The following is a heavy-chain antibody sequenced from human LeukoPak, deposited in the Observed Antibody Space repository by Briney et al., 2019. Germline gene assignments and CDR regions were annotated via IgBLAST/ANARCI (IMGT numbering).Heavy chain of an antibody. CDR1: GDSISTYY. V-gene: IGHV4-59*08. CDR2: MHYTGIT. CDR3: ARHRIEVAGSYFDY. D-gene: IGHD6-19*01. Sequence: SETLSLTCTVSGDSISTYYWSWIRRPPGRGLEWIGYMHYTGITRYNPSLEGRVTISADTSKSQFSLNLGSVTAADTAVYYCARHRIEVAGSYFDYWGQGTLVTVSS. J-gene: IGHJ4*02.